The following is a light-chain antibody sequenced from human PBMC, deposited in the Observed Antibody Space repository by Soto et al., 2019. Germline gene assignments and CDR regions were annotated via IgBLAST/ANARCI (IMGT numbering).Light chain of an antibody. CDR1: SSDVAGYNH. J-gene: IGLJ1*01. CDR3: NSHTASPTRI. Sequence: QSVLTQPASVSGSPGQSITISCTGTSSDVAGYNHVSWYQHHPGKAPKLIIYEVTKRPSGVSNRFSGSKSGDTASLTISGLQAEDEADYYCNSHTASPTRIFGTGTKVTVL. CDR2: EVT. V-gene: IGLV2-14*01.